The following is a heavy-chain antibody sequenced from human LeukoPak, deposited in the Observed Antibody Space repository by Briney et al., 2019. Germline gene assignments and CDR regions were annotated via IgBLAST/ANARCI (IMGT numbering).Heavy chain of an antibody. V-gene: IGHV1-69*02. CDR2: IIPILGIA. CDR1: GGTFSSYT. J-gene: IGHJ4*02. CDR3: ASNREYYYGSSGYPY. Sequence: SVKVSCKASGGTFSSYTISWVRQAPGQGLEWMGRIIPILGIANYAQKFQGRVTITADKSTSTAYMELSSLRSEDTAVYYCASNREYYYGSSGYPYWGQGTLVTVSS. D-gene: IGHD3-22*01.